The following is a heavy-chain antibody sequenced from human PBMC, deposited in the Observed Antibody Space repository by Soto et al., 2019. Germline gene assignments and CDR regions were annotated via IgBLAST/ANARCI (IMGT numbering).Heavy chain of an antibody. V-gene: IGHV4-59*08. CDR1: GGSISSYY. Sequence: SGTLSLACTVSGGSISSYYWSWIRQPPGKGLEWIGYIYYSGSTNYNPSLKSRVTISVDTSKNQFSLKLSSVTAADTAVYYCASIAGLGYYYMDVWGKGTTVTVSS. D-gene: IGHD6-13*01. CDR3: ASIAGLGYYYMDV. J-gene: IGHJ6*03. CDR2: IYYSGST.